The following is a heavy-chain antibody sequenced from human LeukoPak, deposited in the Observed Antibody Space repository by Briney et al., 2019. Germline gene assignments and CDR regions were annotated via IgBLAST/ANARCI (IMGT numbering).Heavy chain of an antibody. V-gene: IGHV1-46*01. D-gene: IGHD3-22*01. CDR3: ARTSGVYYDSSGRPPFDY. CDR2: INPSGGST. Sequence: ASVKVSCKASGYTFTNYYMYWVRQAPGQGLEWMGMINPSGGSTSYAQKFQGRVTVTRDTSTSTMYMELNSLRAEDTALYYCARTSGVYYDSSGRPPFDYWGQGTLVTVSS. CDR1: GYTFTNYY. J-gene: IGHJ4*02.